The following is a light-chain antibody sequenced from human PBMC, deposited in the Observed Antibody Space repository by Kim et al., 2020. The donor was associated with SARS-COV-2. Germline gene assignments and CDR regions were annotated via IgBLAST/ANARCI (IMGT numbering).Light chain of an antibody. Sequence: DIQMTQSPSSLSVSVGDRVTITCRASQDISNSLAWYQQKPGKVPQLLIYAASALQSGVPSRFSGSGSGTDFTLTISSLQPEGVATYYCQKYNSAPWTFGQGTKVEIK. CDR3: QKYNSAPWT. V-gene: IGKV1-27*01. J-gene: IGKJ1*01. CDR2: AAS. CDR1: QDISNS.